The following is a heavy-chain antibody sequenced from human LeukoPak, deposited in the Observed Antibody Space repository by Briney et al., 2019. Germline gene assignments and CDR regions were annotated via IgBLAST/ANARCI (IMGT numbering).Heavy chain of an antibody. J-gene: IGHJ5*02. Sequence: LETLSLTRAVYGGSFNGYCWSWIRQPPGKGLEWIGEINHSGSTNYNPSLKSRVIISVDTSKNQFSLKLNSVTAADTAVYYCARGPDSGSYYAWFDPWGQGTLVTVSS. V-gene: IGHV4-34*01. D-gene: IGHD3-10*01. CDR1: GGSFNGYC. CDR2: INHSGST. CDR3: ARGPDSGSYYAWFDP.